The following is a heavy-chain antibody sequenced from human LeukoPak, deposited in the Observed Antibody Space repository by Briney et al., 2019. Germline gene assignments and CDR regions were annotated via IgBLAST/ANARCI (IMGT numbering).Heavy chain of an antibody. CDR2: ISDDGGNK. Sequence: GRSLRLSCAASRFTLSSYGIHWVRQAPGKGLQGVAAISDDGGNKYYSDSMKGRFTISRDNSQNLVYLQMNSLRTEDTAVYYCAIIGAAGGTTSAKKFDDWGQGTLVTVSS. V-gene: IGHV3-30*03. D-gene: IGHD1-14*01. CDR3: AIIGAAGGTTSAKKFDD. J-gene: IGHJ4*02. CDR1: RFTLSSYG.